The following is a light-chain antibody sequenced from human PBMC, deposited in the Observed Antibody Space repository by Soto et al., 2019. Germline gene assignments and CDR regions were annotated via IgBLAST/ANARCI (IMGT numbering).Light chain of an antibody. Sequence: QSVLTQPPSASGSPGQSVTISCTGTSSDVGGYNYVSWFQQHPGKAPKLIIHEVNQRPSGVPDRFPGSKSGNTASLTVSGLQAEDEGNYYCSSHGGYNNVVFGTGTKVTVL. V-gene: IGLV2-8*01. CDR3: SSHGGYNNVV. CDR1: SSDVGGYNY. J-gene: IGLJ1*01. CDR2: EVN.